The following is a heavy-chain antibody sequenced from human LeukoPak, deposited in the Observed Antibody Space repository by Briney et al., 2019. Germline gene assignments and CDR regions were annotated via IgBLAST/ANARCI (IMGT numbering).Heavy chain of an antibody. CDR2: IWFIGSKQ. CDR1: GFSFSSYA. V-gene: IGHV3-33*01. Sequence: PGGSLRLSCAASGFSFSSYAMHWVRQAPGKGLEWVAGIWFIGSKQYYADSVKGRFTISRDNSKNTLYLKMNSLRGEGTALFYCAESNCSGGSCYFYFDYWGQGTLVTVSS. J-gene: IGHJ4*02. CDR3: AESNCSGGSCYFYFDY. D-gene: IGHD2-15*01.